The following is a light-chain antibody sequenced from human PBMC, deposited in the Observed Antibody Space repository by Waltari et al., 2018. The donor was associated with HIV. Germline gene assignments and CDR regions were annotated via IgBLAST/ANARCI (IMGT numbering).Light chain of an antibody. J-gene: IGKJ3*01. CDR2: KAS. Sequence: DIQMTQSPSTLSASVGDRVTITCRASQSISSWLAWYQQKPGKAPKLLIYKASSLESGVPSRFSGSESGTKFTLTVSSLQPDDFATYYCQQYNSYPFTFGPGTKVDIK. V-gene: IGKV1-5*03. CDR1: QSISSW. CDR3: QQYNSYPFT.